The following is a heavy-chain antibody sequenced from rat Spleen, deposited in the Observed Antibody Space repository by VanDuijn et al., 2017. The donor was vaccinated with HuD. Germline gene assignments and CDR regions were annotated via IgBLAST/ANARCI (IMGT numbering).Heavy chain of an antibody. CDR2: ISPTGGNT. Sequence: EVQLVESGGGLVQPGRSLKLSCVASGFTFSDFGMHWIRQAPTKGLEWVASISPTGGNTYYQDSVRGRFTISRDNAKSTLYLQMNSLRSEDTATYYCVRLDPETGTPFDYWGQGVMVTVSS. D-gene: IGHD1-5*01. V-gene: IGHV5-19*01. CDR3: VRLDPETGTPFDY. CDR1: GFTFSDFG. J-gene: IGHJ2*01.